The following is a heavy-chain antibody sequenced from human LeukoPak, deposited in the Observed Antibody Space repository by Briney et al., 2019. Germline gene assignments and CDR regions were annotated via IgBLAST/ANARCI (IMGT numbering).Heavy chain of an antibody. CDR1: GFTFSSYT. D-gene: IGHD4-17*01. CDR2: INTGSFYI. Sequence: GGSLRLSCAASGFTFSSYTMNWVRQAPGKGLEWVSSINTGSFYIYSADSVKGRFTISRDNAQNSLYLQMNSLRAEDTAVYYCAREHGDYGMDVWGQGTTVTVSS. CDR3: AREHGDYGMDV. J-gene: IGHJ6*02. V-gene: IGHV3-21*01.